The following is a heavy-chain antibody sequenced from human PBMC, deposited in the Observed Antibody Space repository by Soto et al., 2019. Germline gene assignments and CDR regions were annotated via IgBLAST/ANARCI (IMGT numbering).Heavy chain of an antibody. V-gene: IGHV4-39*01. J-gene: IGHJ5*02. Sequence: QLHLRESGPGLVKPSETLSLTCTVSGGSITSSSYYWGWIRQPPGKGLEWIGSIYYSRSTYYTPSLKSRVTIAVDTSKNQFSLERSSVTAADTAVYYCATQEVGGTYVYTFDPWGQGTLVTVSS. CDR1: GGSITSSSYY. CDR3: ATQEVGGTYVYTFDP. D-gene: IGHD1-26*01. CDR2: IYYSRST.